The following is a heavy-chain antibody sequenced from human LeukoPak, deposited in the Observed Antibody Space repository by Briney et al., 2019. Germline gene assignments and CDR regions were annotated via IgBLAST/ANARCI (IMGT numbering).Heavy chain of an antibody. V-gene: IGHV1-69*05. CDR1: GGTFSSYA. Sequence: SVKVSCKASGGTFSSYAISWVRQAPGQGLEWMGRIIPIFGTANYAQKFQGRVTITTDESTSTAYMELSSLRSEDTAVYYCARVSDYYDSSGYGFDPWGQGILVTVSS. J-gene: IGHJ5*02. CDR3: ARVSDYYDSSGYGFDP. CDR2: IIPIFGTA. D-gene: IGHD3-22*01.